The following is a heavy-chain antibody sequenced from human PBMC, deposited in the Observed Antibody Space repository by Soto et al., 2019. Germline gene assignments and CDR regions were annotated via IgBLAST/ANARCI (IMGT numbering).Heavy chain of an antibody. Sequence: SETLSLTCAGYGGSFSGYYWSWIRQPPGKGLEWIGEINHSGSTNYNPSLKSRVTISVDTSKNQFSLKLSSVTAADTAVYYCARGQPQGMDVWGQGTTVTVSS. V-gene: IGHV4-34*01. CDR1: GGSFSGYY. CDR3: ARGQPQGMDV. J-gene: IGHJ6*02. CDR2: INHSGST. D-gene: IGHD2-2*01.